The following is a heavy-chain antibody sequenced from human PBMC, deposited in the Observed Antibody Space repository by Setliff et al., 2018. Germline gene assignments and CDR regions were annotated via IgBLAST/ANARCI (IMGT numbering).Heavy chain of an antibody. Sequence: PGGSLRLSCAASGVTVSDAWMGWVRQTPGKGLDWVGRIKGKTDGGTTDYAAPVKGRFTFSRDDSKNTMYLHMNNLKTEDTATYYSTTAKLKRRTGHHYYVDVWGKGTTVTVSS. CDR3: TTAKLKRRTGHHYYVDV. CDR2: IKGKTDGGTT. V-gene: IGHV3-15*01. CDR1: GVTVSDAW. D-gene: IGHD1-1*01. J-gene: IGHJ6*03.